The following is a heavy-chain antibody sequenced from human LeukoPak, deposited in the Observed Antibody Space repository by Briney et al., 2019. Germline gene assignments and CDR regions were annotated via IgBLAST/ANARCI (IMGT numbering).Heavy chain of an antibody. CDR3: ARHLDWAFDI. CDR2: ISYDGSNK. D-gene: IGHD3-9*01. J-gene: IGHJ3*02. V-gene: IGHV3-30*04. CDR1: GFTFSSYA. Sequence: PGRSLRLSCAASGFTFSSYAMHWVRQAPGKGLEWVAVISYDGSNKYYADSVKGRFTISRDNAKNSLFLQMNRLRAEDTAVYYCARHLDWAFDIWGQGTMVTVSS.